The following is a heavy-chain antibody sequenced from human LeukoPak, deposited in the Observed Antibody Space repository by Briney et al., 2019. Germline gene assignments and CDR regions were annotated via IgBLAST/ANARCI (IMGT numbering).Heavy chain of an antibody. J-gene: IGHJ4*02. CDR3: ARRITASGKHYFDH. D-gene: IGHD6-25*01. Sequence: GGSLGLSCAASGFTFSTYSVNWVRQALGKGLEWVSYISSSSSTIYYADSVQGRFTISRDNAKNSLYLQMNSLRAEDTAVYYCARRITASGKHYFDHWGQGTLVTVSS. CDR2: ISSSSSTI. CDR1: GFTFSTYS. V-gene: IGHV3-48*01.